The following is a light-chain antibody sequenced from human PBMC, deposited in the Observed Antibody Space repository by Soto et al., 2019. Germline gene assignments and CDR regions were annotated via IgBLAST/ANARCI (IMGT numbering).Light chain of an antibody. CDR1: SSDVGAYDY. Sequence: ALTQPASVSGSPGQSITISCTGTSSDVGAYDYVSWYQQHPDKAPKLMIYEVSHRPSGVSNRFYGSKSVNTATLTISGLQAEDEADYYCSSYTSSSTRVFGTGTKVTV. V-gene: IGLV2-14*03. CDR3: SSYTSSSTRV. J-gene: IGLJ1*01. CDR2: EVS.